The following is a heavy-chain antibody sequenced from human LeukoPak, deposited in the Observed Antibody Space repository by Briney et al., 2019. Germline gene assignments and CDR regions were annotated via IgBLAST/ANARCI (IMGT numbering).Heavy chain of an antibody. D-gene: IGHD3-3*01. CDR1: GFTFSSYW. Sequence: PGGSLRLSCAASGFTFSSYWMHWVRQSPGKGLVWVSRINSDGTCTTCADSVKGRFTISRDNAKNTLYLQLNSLRAEDTAVYYCAGSLWSGYAGYWGQGSLVTVSS. CDR3: AGSLWSGYAGY. CDR2: INSDGTCT. V-gene: IGHV3-74*01. J-gene: IGHJ4*02.